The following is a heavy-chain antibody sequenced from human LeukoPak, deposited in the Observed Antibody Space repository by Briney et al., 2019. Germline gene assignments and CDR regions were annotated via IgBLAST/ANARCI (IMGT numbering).Heavy chain of an antibody. CDR2: ISFHGTDS. CDR3: ARAPAAASEFDY. CDR1: GFTFISYA. V-gene: IGHV3-30*14. Sequence: GGSLRLSCAASGFTFISYAIHWVRQAPGKGLEWVAVISFHGTDSFYADSVKGRFSISRDNSKNTLYLQMNSLRAEDTAVYYCARAPAAASEFDYWGQGTLVTVSS. J-gene: IGHJ4*02. D-gene: IGHD2-2*01.